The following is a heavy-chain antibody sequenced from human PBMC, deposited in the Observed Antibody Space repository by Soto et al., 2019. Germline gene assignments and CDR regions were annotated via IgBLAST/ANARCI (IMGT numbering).Heavy chain of an antibody. CDR3: APVGYYDSSLLPFDP. CDR1: GRTFSSYA. Sequence: SVKVSCKASGRTFSSYAISWVRQAPGQGLEWMGGIIPIFGTANYAQKFQGRVTITADESTSTAYMELSSLRSEDTAVYYCAPVGYYDSSLLPFDPWGQGTLVTVSS. V-gene: IGHV1-69*13. J-gene: IGHJ5*02. CDR2: IIPIFGTA. D-gene: IGHD3-22*01.